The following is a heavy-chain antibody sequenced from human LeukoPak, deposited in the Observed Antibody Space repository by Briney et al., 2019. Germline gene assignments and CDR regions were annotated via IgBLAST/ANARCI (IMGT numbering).Heavy chain of an antibody. CDR1: GFTFSTST. D-gene: IGHD3-22*01. J-gene: IGHJ4*02. V-gene: IGHV3-21*04. Sequence: PGGSLRLSCAASGFTFSTSTMNWVRQAPGKGLEWVSSISSSNDYIYYADSVEGRFTISRDNAKNSLYLQMNSLRAEDTAVYYCAKDLDPYYYDSSGYYSGFDYWGQGTLVTVSS. CDR3: AKDLDPYYYDSSGYYSGFDY. CDR2: ISSSNDYI.